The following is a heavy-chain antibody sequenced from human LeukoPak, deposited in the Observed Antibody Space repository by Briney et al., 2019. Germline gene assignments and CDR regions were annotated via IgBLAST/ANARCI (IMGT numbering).Heavy chain of an antibody. V-gene: IGHV3-33*01. CDR1: GFTFSSYG. Sequence: PGGSLRLSCAASGFTFSSYGMHWVHQAPGKGLEWVAVIWYDGSNKYYADSVKGRFTISRDNSKNTLYLQMNSLRAEDTAVYYCAREGYDFWSGYPSYFDYWGQGTLVTVSS. CDR3: AREGYDFWSGYPSYFDY. J-gene: IGHJ4*02. D-gene: IGHD3-3*01. CDR2: IWYDGSNK.